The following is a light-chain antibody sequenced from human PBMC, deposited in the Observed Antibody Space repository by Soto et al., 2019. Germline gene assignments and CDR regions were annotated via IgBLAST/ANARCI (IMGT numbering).Light chain of an antibody. CDR2: DAS. CDR1: QSVSGN. V-gene: IGKV3-11*01. Sequence: ETVMTQSPGTLSVSPGEGATLSCRASQSVSGNLAWYQQKPGQAPRLLIYDASVRATGTPARFSGSGSGTAFTLTISSLEPEDFALYYCQQRSTWPTFGQGTRLEIK. J-gene: IGKJ5*01. CDR3: QQRSTWPT.